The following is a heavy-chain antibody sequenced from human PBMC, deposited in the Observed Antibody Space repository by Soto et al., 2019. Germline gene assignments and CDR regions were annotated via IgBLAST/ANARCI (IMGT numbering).Heavy chain of an antibody. D-gene: IGHD2-21*02. CDR3: AREIVTAGGNNYFDS. CDR2: VYHTGDT. J-gene: IGHJ5*01. V-gene: IGHV4-4*01. CDR1: GGTVASSHW. Sequence: LSLTCGVSGGTVASSHWWSWVRQSPGRGLEWIGNVYHTGDTNFNPSLQSRVTFSVDKSNNQFSLRLTSVTAADTAVYFCAREIVTAGGNNYFDSWGPGTLVTVSS.